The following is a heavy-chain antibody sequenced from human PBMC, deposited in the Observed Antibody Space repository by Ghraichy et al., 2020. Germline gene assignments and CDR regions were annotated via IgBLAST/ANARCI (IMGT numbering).Heavy chain of an antibody. Sequence: GESLNISCAASGFIVSSNYMSWVRQASGKGLEWVSVIYSGGSTEYADSVKGRFSISRDNSKNTVYLQMNSLRAEDTAVYYCAREIYYNSRGFSTIWGQGTLVTVSS. V-gene: IGHV3-53*01. CDR3: AREIYYNSRGFSTI. J-gene: IGHJ4*02. CDR1: GFIVSSNY. D-gene: IGHD3-22*01. CDR2: IYSGGST.